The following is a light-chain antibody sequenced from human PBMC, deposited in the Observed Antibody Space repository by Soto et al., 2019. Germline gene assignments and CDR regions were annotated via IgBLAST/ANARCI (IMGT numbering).Light chain of an antibody. V-gene: IGKV1-39*01. J-gene: IGKJ1*01. CDR1: QSISTY. CDR2: DAS. CDR3: QQSYSTPWT. Sequence: DIPMTQSPSSLSASVGDRVTITCRASQSISTYLNWYQQKPGKAPRVLIYDASSLQSGVPSRFSGSGSGTDFSLTITSLQPEDVATYYCQQSYSTPWTFGQGTKVEI.